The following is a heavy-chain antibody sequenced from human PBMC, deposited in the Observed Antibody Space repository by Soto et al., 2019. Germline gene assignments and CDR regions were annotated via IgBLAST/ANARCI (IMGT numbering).Heavy chain of an antibody. D-gene: IGHD6-13*01. V-gene: IGHV3-23*01. CDR1: GFTFSNYA. CDR3: AGSSSAANEYFDY. J-gene: IGHJ4*02. CDR2: ISGSGGST. Sequence: GGSLRLSCAASGFTFSNYAMSWVRQAPGKGLEWVSAISGSGGSTYYADSVKGRFTISRDNSKNTLYLQMNSLRAEDTAVYYCAGSSSAANEYFDYWGQGTLVTVSS.